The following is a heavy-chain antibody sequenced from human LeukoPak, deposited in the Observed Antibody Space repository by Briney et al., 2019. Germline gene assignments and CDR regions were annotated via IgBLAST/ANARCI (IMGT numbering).Heavy chain of an antibody. CDR3: AKAGLHLFDY. Sequence: GASVKVSCKASGGTFSSYAISWVRRAPGQGLEWMGRIIPILGIANYAQKFQGRVTITADKSTSTAYMELSSLRSEDTAVYYCAKAGLHLFDYWGQGTLVTVSS. V-gene: IGHV1-69*04. CDR1: GGTFSSYA. J-gene: IGHJ4*02. CDR2: IIPILGIA. D-gene: IGHD4-11*01.